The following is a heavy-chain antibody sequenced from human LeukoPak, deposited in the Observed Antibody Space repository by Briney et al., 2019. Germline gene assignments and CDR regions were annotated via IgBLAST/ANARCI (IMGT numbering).Heavy chain of an antibody. Sequence: GASVKDSCKASGYTFTRYYMHWVRQAPGQGLEWMGCINPNSGGTNYAQKFQGRVTMTRDTSISTAYMELNRLRSDDTAVYYCARDRRVAEINAYYYMDVWGKGTTVTVSS. J-gene: IGHJ6*03. D-gene: IGHD3-3*01. CDR1: GYTFTRYY. CDR3: ARDRRVAEINAYYYMDV. CDR2: INPNSGGT. V-gene: IGHV1-2*02.